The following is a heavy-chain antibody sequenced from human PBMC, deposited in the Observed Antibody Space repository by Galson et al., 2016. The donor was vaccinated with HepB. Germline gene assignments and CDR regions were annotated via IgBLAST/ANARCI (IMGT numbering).Heavy chain of an antibody. V-gene: IGHV4-34*01. CDR3: ARSHTGSITPYYYYGMDV. J-gene: IGHJ6*04. CDR2: INHRGTT. D-gene: IGHD3-10*01. Sequence: SETLSLTCAVYGGSFSGYYWSWIRQPPGKGLEWIGEINHRGTTNHNPSLKSRVSITVDTSQNQFSLELMSVTAADMAVYYCARSHTGSITPYYYYGMDVWDEGTTVTVSS. CDR1: GGSFSGYY.